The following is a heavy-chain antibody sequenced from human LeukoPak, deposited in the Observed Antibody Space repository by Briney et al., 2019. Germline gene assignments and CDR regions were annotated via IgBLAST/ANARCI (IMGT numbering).Heavy chain of an antibody. CDR1: GYTFTGYY. V-gene: IGHV1-2*04. D-gene: IGHD4-17*01. CDR2: INPNSGGT. Sequence: ASVKVSCKASGYTFTGYYMHWVRQAPGQGLEWMGWINPNSGGTNYAQKFQGWVTMTRDTSISTAYMELSRLRSDDTAVYYCARDGIRGPYYFDYWGQGTLVTVSS. CDR3: ARDGIRGPYYFDY. J-gene: IGHJ4*02.